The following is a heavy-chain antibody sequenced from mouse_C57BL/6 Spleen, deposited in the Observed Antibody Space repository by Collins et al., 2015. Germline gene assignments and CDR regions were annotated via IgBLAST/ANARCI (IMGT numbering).Heavy chain of an antibody. V-gene: IGHV1-64*01. J-gene: IGHJ4*01. Sequence: QVQLQRPGTELVKPGASVKLSCKASGYTLTSYWMHWVKQRPGHGLEWIGMIHPNSGSSNYNEKFKSKATLTVDKSSSTAYMQLSSLTSEDSAVYYCAREGGWFHYYAMDYWGQGTSVTVSS. D-gene: IGHD2-3*01. CDR3: AREGGWFHYYAMDY. CDR1: GYTLTSYW. CDR2: IHPNSGSS.